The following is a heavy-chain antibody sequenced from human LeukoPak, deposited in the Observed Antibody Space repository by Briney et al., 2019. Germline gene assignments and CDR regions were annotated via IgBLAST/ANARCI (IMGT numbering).Heavy chain of an antibody. D-gene: IGHD2-21*01. CDR2: IYYSGST. CDR1: GGSISGYY. V-gene: IGHV4-59*08. Sequence: SETLSLTCTVSGGSISGYYWSWIRQPPGKGLEWIGHIYYSGSTNYNPSLKSRVTISVDTSRNQFSLKLSSVTAADTAVYYCARHLAARLGGARFSDYWGQGSLVTVS. J-gene: IGHJ4*02. CDR3: ARHLAARLGGARFSDY.